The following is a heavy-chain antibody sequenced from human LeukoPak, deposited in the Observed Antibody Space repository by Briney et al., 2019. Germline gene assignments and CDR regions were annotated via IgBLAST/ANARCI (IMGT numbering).Heavy chain of an antibody. CDR1: GDSISSYY. V-gene: IGHV4-59*01. Sequence: SETLSLTCTVSGDSISSYYWSWIRQPPGKGLEWIGYIYYSGSTNYNPSLKSRVTISVDTSKNQFSLKLSSVTAADTAVYYCARVLRYFDWPRGWFDPWGQGTLVTVSS. J-gene: IGHJ5*02. D-gene: IGHD3-9*01. CDR2: IYYSGST. CDR3: ARVLRYFDWPRGWFDP.